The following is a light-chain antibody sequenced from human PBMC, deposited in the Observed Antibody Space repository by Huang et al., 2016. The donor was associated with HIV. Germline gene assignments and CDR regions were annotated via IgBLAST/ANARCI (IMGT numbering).Light chain of an antibody. CDR3: QQYNKWPPYT. J-gene: IGKJ2*01. CDR2: GAS. CDR1: ESILRN. Sequence: VMTQSPATLSLSPGERATLSCRASESILRNLAWYQQRPGQPPRILIYGASVRLPGIPDRFRGRGSGTEFSLTISSLQSEDFAVYYCQQYNKWPPYTYGQGTKLEIK. V-gene: IGKV3-15*01.